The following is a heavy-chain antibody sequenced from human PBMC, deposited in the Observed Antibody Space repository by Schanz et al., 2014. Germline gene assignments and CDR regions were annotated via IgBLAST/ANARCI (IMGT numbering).Heavy chain of an antibody. V-gene: IGHV3-7*01. J-gene: IGHJ4*02. CDR1: GFTFSAYW. D-gene: IGHD6-13*01. CDR3: VKIGYTHWSLDD. CDR2: INQAASVQ. Sequence: EVQLVEYGGGLVQPGESLRLSCAASGFTFSAYWMAWVRQAPGKGLEWVAAINQAASVQYYVDSVKGRFTISRDDAKNSPYLQMNSLRAEDTAVFYCVKIGYTHWSLDDWGQGILVTVSS.